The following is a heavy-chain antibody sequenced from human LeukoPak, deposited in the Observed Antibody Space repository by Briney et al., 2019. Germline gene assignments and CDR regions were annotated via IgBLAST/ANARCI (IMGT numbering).Heavy chain of an antibody. V-gene: IGHV3-23*01. D-gene: IGHD3-9*01. CDR3: AKKGSESFDWANYFDY. CDR2: ISNNDAST. J-gene: IGHJ4*02. Sequence: PGGSLRLSCAASGINFRSDAMHWVRQAPGKGLEWVSGISNNDASTYYADSVKGRFTISRDYSKNTLYLQMNSLRAEDTAVYYCAKKGSESFDWANYFDYWGQGTLVTVSS. CDR1: GINFRSDA.